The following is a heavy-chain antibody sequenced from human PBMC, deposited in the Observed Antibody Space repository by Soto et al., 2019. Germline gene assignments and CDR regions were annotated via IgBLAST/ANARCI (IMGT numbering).Heavy chain of an antibody. CDR1: GFTFDDYA. V-gene: IGHV3-9*01. CDR3: AKDTGCSSTSCYLNYYYYYGMDV. CDR2: ISWNSGSI. J-gene: IGHJ6*02. Sequence: EVQLVESGGGLVQPGRSLRLSCAASGFTFDDYAMHWVRQAPGKGLEWVSGISWNSGSIGYADSVKGRFTISRDNAKNSLYLQMNSLRAEDTALYYCAKDTGCSSTSCYLNYYYYYGMDVWGQGTTVTVSS. D-gene: IGHD2-2*01.